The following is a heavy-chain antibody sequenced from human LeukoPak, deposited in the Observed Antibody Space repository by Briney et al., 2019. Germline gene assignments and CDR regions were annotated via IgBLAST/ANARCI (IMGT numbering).Heavy chain of an antibody. D-gene: IGHD3-3*01. CDR2: IYTSGST. CDR3: ARGILLRFLEWLSTSGFDP. V-gene: IGHV4-61*02. Sequence: PSETLSLTCTVSGGSISSGSYYWSWIRQPAGKGLEWIGRIYTSGSTNYNPSLKSRVTISVDTSKNQFSLKLSSVTAADTAVYYCARGILLRFLEWLSTSGFDPWGQGTLVTVSS. CDR1: GGSISSGSYY. J-gene: IGHJ5*02.